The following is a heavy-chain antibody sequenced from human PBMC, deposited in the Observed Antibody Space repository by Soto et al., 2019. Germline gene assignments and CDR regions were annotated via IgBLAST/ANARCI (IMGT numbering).Heavy chain of an antibody. Sequence: QVQLVQSGAEVKKPGASVKVSCKASGYTFSNYAISWVRQAPGQGLEWMGWISAYNGNTKYAQKFQGRVTMTTDTSTTTAHMELRSLRSDDTAVYYCARAGPSSTVYAPILNWFDPWGQGTLVTVSS. D-gene: IGHD2-8*01. CDR2: ISAYNGNT. J-gene: IGHJ5*02. V-gene: IGHV1-18*04. CDR3: ARAGPSSTVYAPILNWFDP. CDR1: GYTFSNYA.